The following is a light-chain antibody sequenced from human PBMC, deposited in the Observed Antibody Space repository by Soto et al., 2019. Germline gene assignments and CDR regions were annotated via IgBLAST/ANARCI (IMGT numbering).Light chain of an antibody. J-gene: IGLJ1*01. V-gene: IGLV2-14*01. CDR2: EVS. CDR3: SSHTTSNTRV. Sequence: QSVLTQPASVSGSPGQLITISCTGTSSDVGAYNYVSWYQQHPGKAPKLIIYEVSNRPSGVSWRFSGSKSGNTASLTISGLQSEDEADYYCSSHTTSNTRVFGTGTKVTVL. CDR1: SSDVGAYNY.